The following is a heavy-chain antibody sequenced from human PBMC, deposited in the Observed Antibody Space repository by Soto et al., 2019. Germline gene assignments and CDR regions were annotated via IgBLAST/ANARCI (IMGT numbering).Heavy chain of an antibody. J-gene: IGHJ6*02. Sequence: GASVKVSCKASGGTFSSYAISWVRQAPGQGLEWMRGIIPIFDTANYAQKYQGRVTITADESTSTAYMELSSLRSEDTAVYYFARVRDFWSGRDGDYYYGMDVWGQGTTVTVSS. CDR3: ARVRDFWSGRDGDYYYGMDV. CDR2: IIPIFDTA. CDR1: GGTFSSYA. D-gene: IGHD3-3*01. V-gene: IGHV1-69*13.